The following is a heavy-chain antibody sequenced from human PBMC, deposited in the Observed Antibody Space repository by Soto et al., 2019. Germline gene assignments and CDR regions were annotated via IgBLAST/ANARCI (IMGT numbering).Heavy chain of an antibody. V-gene: IGHV3-7*01. Sequence: EVQLVKSGGGLIQTGGSLRLSCAPSGFMFGNYWMSWVRQAPGKGLEWVANIKQDGSEKYYVDSVKGRFTISRDNAKNSLYLQMTSLRADDTAVYYCARDSPFDASSGYLEYWGQGTLVTVSS. CDR3: ARDSPFDASSGYLEY. CDR1: GFMFGNYW. D-gene: IGHD3-22*01. J-gene: IGHJ4*02. CDR2: IKQDGSEK.